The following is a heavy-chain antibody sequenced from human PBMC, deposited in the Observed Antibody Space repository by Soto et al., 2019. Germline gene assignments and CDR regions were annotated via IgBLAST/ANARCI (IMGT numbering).Heavy chain of an antibody. D-gene: IGHD3-22*01. CDR3: ARDRSDITITMISSYYFDY. Sequence: SVKVSCKASGYTFTSYGISWVRQAPGQGLEWMGRIIPILGIANYAQKFQGRVTITADKSTSTAYMELSSLRSEDTAVYYCARDRSDITITMISSYYFDYWGQGTLVTVSS. CDR2: IIPILGIA. V-gene: IGHV1-69*04. J-gene: IGHJ4*02. CDR1: GYTFTSYG.